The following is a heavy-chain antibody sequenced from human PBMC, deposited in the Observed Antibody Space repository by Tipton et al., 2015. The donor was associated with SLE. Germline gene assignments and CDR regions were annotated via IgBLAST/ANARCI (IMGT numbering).Heavy chain of an antibody. J-gene: IGHJ3*02. V-gene: IGHV4-59*01. CDR1: GGSISTYY. D-gene: IGHD5-24*01. CDR2: IYYNGYT. Sequence: LRLSCTVSGGSISTYYWSWIRQPPGKGPEWIAYIYYNGYTKNNPSLKSRATISVDTSKNQFSLTLTSVTAADTAVYYCASENYDAFDIWGQGTMVTVSS. CDR3: ASENYDAFDI.